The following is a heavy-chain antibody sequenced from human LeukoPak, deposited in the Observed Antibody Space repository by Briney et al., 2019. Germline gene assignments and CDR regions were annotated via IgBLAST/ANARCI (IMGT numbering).Heavy chain of an antibody. J-gene: IGHJ5*02. CDR1: GYSFTDYW. V-gene: IGHV5-51*01. D-gene: IGHD6-13*01. CDR2: IYPGDSDT. Sequence: GESLKISCKGSGYSFTDYWIGWVRQMPGKGLEWMGIIYPGDSDTRYSPSFQGQVTISADKSINTAYLQWSSLKASDTAMYYCAKRHSRSWYAPFDPWAREPWSPSPQ. CDR3: AKRHSRSWYAPFDP.